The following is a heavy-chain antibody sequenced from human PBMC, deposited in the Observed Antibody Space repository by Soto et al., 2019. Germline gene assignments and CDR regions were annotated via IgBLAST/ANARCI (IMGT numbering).Heavy chain of an antibody. CDR2: IFYSGTT. V-gene: IGHV4-59*01. CDR1: GGSLRTYY. Sequence: SETLSLTCTVSGGSLRTYYWSWIRQPPGKGLEWIGYIFYSGTTNYNPSLKTRVTISLDPSKNQLSLTLTSVTAADRAVYYCARGIYYYYYGMDVWGQGTTVTVSS. CDR3: ARGIYYYYYGMDV. J-gene: IGHJ6*02.